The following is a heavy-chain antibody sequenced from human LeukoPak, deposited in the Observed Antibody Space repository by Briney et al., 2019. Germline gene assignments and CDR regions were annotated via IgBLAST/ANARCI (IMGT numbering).Heavy chain of an antibody. CDR2: ISAYNGNT. V-gene: IGHV1-18*01. J-gene: IGHJ4*02. Sequence: RASVKVSCKASGYTFTSYGINWVRQAPGQGLEWMGWISAYNGNTNYAQKLQGRVTMTTDTSTSTAYMELSSLRSEDTAVYYCARRSDDYDSSAYYHWGQGTLVTVSS. CDR3: ARRSDDYDSSAYYH. CDR1: GYTFTSYG. D-gene: IGHD3-22*01.